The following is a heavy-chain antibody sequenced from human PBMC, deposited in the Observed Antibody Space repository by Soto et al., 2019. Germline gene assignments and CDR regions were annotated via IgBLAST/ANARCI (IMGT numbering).Heavy chain of an antibody. CDR1: GFTFSSYG. J-gene: IGHJ4*02. Sequence: PGGSLRLSCAASGFTFSSYGMHWVRQAPGKGLEWVAVIWYDGSNTYYADSVKGRFTISRDNSKNTLYLQMNTLRAEDTAVYYCARDSCTVTPCYFDYWGLGTLVTVSS. CDR2: IWYDGSNT. D-gene: IGHD4-17*01. CDR3: ARDSCTVTPCYFDY. V-gene: IGHV3-33*01.